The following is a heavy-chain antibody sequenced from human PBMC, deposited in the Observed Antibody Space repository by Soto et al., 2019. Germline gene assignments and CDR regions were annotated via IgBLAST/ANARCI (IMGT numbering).Heavy chain of an antibody. CDR3: ASLPAGTTHFDY. J-gene: IGHJ4*02. CDR2: IYYSGSA. Sequence: QVQLQESGPGLVKPSQTLSLTCTVSGASTSNGAYYWSWIRQHPGKGLEWIGYIYYSGSAYYNPSIKSRVTISVDTSKNQFSLKLSSVTAADTAVYYCASLPAGTTHFDYWGQGTLVTVSS. V-gene: IGHV4-31*03. CDR1: GASTSNGAYY. D-gene: IGHD4-17*01.